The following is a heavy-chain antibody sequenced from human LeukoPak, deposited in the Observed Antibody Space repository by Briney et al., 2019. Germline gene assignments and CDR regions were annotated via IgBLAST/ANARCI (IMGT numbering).Heavy chain of an antibody. Sequence: GASVRVSCKASGYTFTGYYMHWVRQAPGQGLEWMGRINPNSGGTNYAQKFQGRVTMTRDTSISTAYMELSRPRSDDTAVYYCARDNVWGLGNWFDPWGQGTLVTVSS. CDR3: ARDNVWGLGNWFDP. J-gene: IGHJ5*02. D-gene: IGHD3-10*02. V-gene: IGHV1-2*06. CDR2: INPNSGGT. CDR1: GYTFTGYY.